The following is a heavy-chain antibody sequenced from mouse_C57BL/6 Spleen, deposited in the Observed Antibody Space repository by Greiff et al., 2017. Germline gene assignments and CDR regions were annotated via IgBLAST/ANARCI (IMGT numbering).Heavy chain of an antibody. CDR3: TTRYYGSSYEGFDD. Sequence: VQLQQSGAELVRPGASVKLSCTASGFNIKDDYMNWVKQRPEQGLEWIGWIDPENGDTEYASKFQGKATITADTSSNTAYLQLSSLTSEDTAVYYCTTRYYGSSYEGFDDWGQGTTLTVSS. CDR1: GFNIKDDY. V-gene: IGHV14-4*01. D-gene: IGHD1-1*01. CDR2: IDPENGDT. J-gene: IGHJ2*01.